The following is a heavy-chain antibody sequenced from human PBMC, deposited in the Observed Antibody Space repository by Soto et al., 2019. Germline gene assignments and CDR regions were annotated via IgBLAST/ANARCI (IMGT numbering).Heavy chain of an antibody. D-gene: IGHD3-16*02. Sequence: EVQLVESGGGLVQPGGSLRLSCAASGFTVSSNYMSWVRQAPGKGLEWVSVIYSGGSTYYADSVKGRFTISRDNSKNTLYLQMNSLRAEDTAVYYCVKLHLRELSPESWYFDLWGRGTLVTVSS. CDR3: VKLHLRELSPESWYFDL. CDR2: IYSGGST. CDR1: GFTVSSNY. J-gene: IGHJ2*01. V-gene: IGHV3-66*01.